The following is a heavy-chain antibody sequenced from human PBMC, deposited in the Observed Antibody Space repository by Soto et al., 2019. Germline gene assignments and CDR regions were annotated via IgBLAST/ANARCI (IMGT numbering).Heavy chain of an antibody. Sequence: SQTLSLTCAISGDSVSSNSAAWEGIRQSPSRGLEWLGRTRYTSKWYTEYAESVTSRITINADTSKNHFSLQLRSVTPGDTAVYYCVRDDWNAAGSWGQGTQVTVSS. J-gene: IGHJ5*02. CDR3: VRDDWNAAGS. V-gene: IGHV6-1*01. CDR2: TRYTSKWYT. CDR1: GDSVSSNSAA. D-gene: IGHD1-1*01.